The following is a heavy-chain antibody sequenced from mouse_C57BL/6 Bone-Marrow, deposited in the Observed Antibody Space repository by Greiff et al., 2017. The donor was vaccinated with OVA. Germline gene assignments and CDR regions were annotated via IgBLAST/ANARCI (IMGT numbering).Heavy chain of an antibody. V-gene: IGHV1-15*01. CDR1: GYTFTDYE. D-gene: IGHD2-5*01. CDR2: IDPGTGGT. CDR3: TRSCSNCGDFDY. Sequence: ESGAELVRPGASVTLSCKASGYTFTDYEMHWVKQTPVPGLEWIGAIDPGTGGTDYNQKFKGKAILTADKSSSTAYMELRSLTSEDSAVYYCTRSCSNCGDFDYWGQGTTLTVSS. J-gene: IGHJ2*01.